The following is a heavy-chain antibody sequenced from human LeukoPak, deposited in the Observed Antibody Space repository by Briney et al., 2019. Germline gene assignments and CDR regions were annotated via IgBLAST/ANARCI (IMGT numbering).Heavy chain of an antibody. Sequence: ASVRVSCKASGYTFTSYGISWVRQAPGQGLEWMGWISAYNGNTNYAQKLQGRVTMTTDTSTSTAYMELRSLRSDDTAVYYCARSPYYYDSSHYFDYWGQGTLVTVSS. J-gene: IGHJ4*02. CDR2: ISAYNGNT. CDR1: GYTFTSYG. CDR3: ARSPYYYDSSHYFDY. D-gene: IGHD3-22*01. V-gene: IGHV1-18*01.